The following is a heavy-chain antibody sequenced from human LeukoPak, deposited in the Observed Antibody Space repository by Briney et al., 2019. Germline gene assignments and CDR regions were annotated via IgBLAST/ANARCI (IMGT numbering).Heavy chain of an antibody. J-gene: IGHJ6*02. CDR1: GFTFSSYS. Sequence: SGGSLRLSCAASGFTFSSYSMNWVRQAPGKGLEWVSSISSSSSYIYYADSVKGRFTISRDNAKNSLYLQMNSLRAEDTAVYYCARVLRIFGVVIAAYYSMDVWGQGTTVTVSS. CDR2: ISSSSSYI. D-gene: IGHD3-3*01. V-gene: IGHV3-21*01. CDR3: ARVLRIFGVVIAAYYSMDV.